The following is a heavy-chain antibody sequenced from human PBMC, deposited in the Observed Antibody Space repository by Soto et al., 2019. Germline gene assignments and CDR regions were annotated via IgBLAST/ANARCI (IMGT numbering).Heavy chain of an antibody. CDR3: ARGRGGWFINQLLNAFDI. J-gene: IGHJ3*02. Sequence: QVQLQESGPGLVKPSETLSLTCTVSGGSISSYYWSWIRQPPGKGLEWIGYIYYSGSTNYNPSLSSRLPISVDTSKNQFSLKLSSVTAADTAVYYCARGRGGWFINQLLNAFDIWGQGTMVTLSS. CDR2: IYYSGST. CDR1: GGSISSYY. V-gene: IGHV4-59*01. D-gene: IGHD2-2*01.